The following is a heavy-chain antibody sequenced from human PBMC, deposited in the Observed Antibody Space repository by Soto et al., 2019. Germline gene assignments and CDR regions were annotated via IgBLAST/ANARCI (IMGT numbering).Heavy chain of an antibody. Sequence: QVQLQESGPGLVKPSETLSLTCFVSGGSIRGYYGSWFRKPPGKGLEWIGYIYDTGSTKDNPSLKSRVTISIDTSKNQFSLRLSSVTAADTAVYYCAREQWLVRGVFDYWGQGTLVTVSS. CDR3: AREQWLVRGVFDY. CDR1: GGSIRGYY. V-gene: IGHV4-59*01. D-gene: IGHD6-19*01. J-gene: IGHJ4*02. CDR2: IYDTGST.